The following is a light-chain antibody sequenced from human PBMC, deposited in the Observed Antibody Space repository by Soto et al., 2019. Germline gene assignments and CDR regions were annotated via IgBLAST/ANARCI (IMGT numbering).Light chain of an antibody. J-gene: IGLJ1*01. CDR3: QAWDSTTAV. CDR2: QDT. V-gene: IGLV3-1*01. CDR1: KLGNKY. Sequence: SYELTQPPSVSVSPGQTASITCSGDKLGNKYACWYQQKAGQSPVLVIYQDTKRPSGIPERFSGYNSGNSATLTISGTQAVDEADYYCQAWDSTTAVFGTGTKVTVL.